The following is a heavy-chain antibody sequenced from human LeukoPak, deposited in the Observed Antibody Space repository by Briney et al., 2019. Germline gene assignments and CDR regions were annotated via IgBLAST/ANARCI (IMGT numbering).Heavy chain of an antibody. Sequence: GGSLRLSCAASGFTFSSFIMNWVRQAPGKGLKWVSSISSSSSYIYYADSVKGRFTISRDSAKNSLYLQMNSLRAEDTAVYYCARGRPHHFDYWGQGTLVTVSS. V-gene: IGHV3-21*01. CDR3: ARGRPHHFDY. CDR2: ISSSSSYI. CDR1: GFTFSSFI. J-gene: IGHJ4*02.